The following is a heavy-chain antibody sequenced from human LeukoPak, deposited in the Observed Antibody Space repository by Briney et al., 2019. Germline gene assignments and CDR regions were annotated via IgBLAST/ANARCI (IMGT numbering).Heavy chain of an antibody. CDR3: ARDHCTSTSCYDAFDI. Sequence: SETLSLTCTVSGGSISSYYWSWIRQPPGKGLEWIGYMYHSGSTKYNPYLTSRVTMSIHTSKNQFSLKLNSVTAADTAMYYCARDHCTSTSCYDAFDIWGQGTMVTVSS. V-gene: IGHV4-59*01. CDR2: MYHSGST. CDR1: GGSISSYY. D-gene: IGHD2-2*01. J-gene: IGHJ3*02.